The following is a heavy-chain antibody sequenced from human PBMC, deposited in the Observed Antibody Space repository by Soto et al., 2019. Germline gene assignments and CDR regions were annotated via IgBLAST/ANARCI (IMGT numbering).Heavy chain of an antibody. CDR2: IYYSGST. CDR3: ARRGSSSWYGY. D-gene: IGHD6-13*01. CDR1: GGSISSSSYY. J-gene: IGHJ4*02. V-gene: IGHV4-39*01. Sequence: QLQLQESGPGLVKPSETLSLTCTVSGGSISSSSYYWGWIRQPPGKGLEWIGSIYYSGSTYYNPSLYRRVAISADTSKNQFSLKLIAVTAADTAVYYCARRGSSSWYGYWGQGTLVTVSS.